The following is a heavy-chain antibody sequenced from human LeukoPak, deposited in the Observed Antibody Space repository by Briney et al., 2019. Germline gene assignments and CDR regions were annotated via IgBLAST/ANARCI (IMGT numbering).Heavy chain of an antibody. V-gene: IGHV3-7*01. Sequence: GGSLRLSCAAAGFTFSNYWMTWVRQAPGKGLEWVANIKPDVSVGYYVDCVRGRFIISRDNAGNSLYLQMNSLRVEATAVYYCTQNLVAAAGDHWGQGTLLIVSS. CDR2: IKPDVSVG. D-gene: IGHD6-13*01. CDR1: GFTFSNYW. CDR3: TQNLVAAAGDH. J-gene: IGHJ4*02.